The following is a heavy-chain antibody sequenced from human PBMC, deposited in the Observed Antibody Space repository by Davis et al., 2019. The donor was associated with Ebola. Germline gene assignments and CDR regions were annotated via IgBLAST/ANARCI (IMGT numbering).Heavy chain of an antibody. V-gene: IGHV4-30-4*08. CDR1: GGSMSTTSYY. J-gene: IGHJ6*04. CDR3: ARDVPSYSSSWYSESFYGMDV. CDR2: IYYSGST. Sequence: SETLSLTCTVSGGSMSTTSYYWGWIRQPPGKGLEWIGYIYYSGSTYYNPSLKSRVTISVDTSKNQFSLKLSSVTAADTAVYYCARDVPSYSSSWYSESFYGMDVWGKGTTVTVSS. D-gene: IGHD6-13*01.